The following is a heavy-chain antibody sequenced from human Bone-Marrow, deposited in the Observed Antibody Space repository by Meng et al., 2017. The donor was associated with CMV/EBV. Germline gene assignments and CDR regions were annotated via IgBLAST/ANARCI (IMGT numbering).Heavy chain of an antibody. Sequence: SETLSLTCTVSGGSISSGGYYWSWIRQHSGKGLEWIGYIYYSGSTYYNPSLKSRVTISVDTSKNQFSLKLSSVTAADTAVYYCARELQYQDNDAFDIWGQGTMVTVSS. V-gene: IGHV4-31*03. CDR2: IYYSGST. D-gene: IGHD2-2*01. CDR3: ARELQYQDNDAFDI. J-gene: IGHJ3*02. CDR1: GGSISSGGYY.